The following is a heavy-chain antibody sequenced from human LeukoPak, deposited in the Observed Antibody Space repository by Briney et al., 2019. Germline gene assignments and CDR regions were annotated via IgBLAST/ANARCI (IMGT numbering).Heavy chain of an antibody. V-gene: IGHV4-30-2*01. Sequence: SETLSLTCTVSGYAIISGGFSWNWIRQPPGKGLEWIGCIYDRGPAHYNPSLKSRFTISVDRPKNQFFLNVTSLTAADTAVYYCARGIAAASDRALDIWGQGTMVTVSS. CDR2: IYDRGPA. CDR1: GYAIISGGFS. J-gene: IGHJ3*02. CDR3: ARGIAAASDRALDI. D-gene: IGHD6-13*01.